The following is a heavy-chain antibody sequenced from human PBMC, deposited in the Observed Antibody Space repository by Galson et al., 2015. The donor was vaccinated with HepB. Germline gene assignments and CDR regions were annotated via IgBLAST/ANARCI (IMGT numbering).Heavy chain of an antibody. V-gene: IGHV1-69*04. Sequence: SVKVSCKASGGTFSSYAISWVRQAPGQGLEWMGRITPILGIANYAQKFQGRVTITADKSTSTAYMELSSLRSEDTAVYYCARGGHDYGDYVGAFDIWGQGTMVTVSS. CDR1: GGTFSSYA. CDR3: ARGGHDYGDYVGAFDI. D-gene: IGHD4-17*01. CDR2: ITPILGIA. J-gene: IGHJ3*02.